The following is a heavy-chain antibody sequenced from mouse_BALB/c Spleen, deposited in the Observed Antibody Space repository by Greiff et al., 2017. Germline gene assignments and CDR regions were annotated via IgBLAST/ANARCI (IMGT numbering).Heavy chain of an antibody. CDR1: GFTFSDYY. J-gene: IGHJ3*01. V-gene: IGHV5-4*02. Sequence: EVKVEESGGGLVKPGGSLKLSCAASGFTFSDYYMYWVRQTPEKRLEWVATISDGGSYTYYPDSVKGRFTISRDNAKNNLYLQMSSLKSEDTAMYYCARDGNYGWFAYWGQGTLVTVSA. CDR3: ARDGNYGWFAY. D-gene: IGHD2-1*01. CDR2: ISDGGSYT.